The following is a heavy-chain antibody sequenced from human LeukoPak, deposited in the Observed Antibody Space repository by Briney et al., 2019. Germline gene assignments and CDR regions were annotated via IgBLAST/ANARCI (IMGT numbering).Heavy chain of an antibody. J-gene: IGHJ4*02. Sequence: GGSLRLSCAASGFPFSNYYMSWIRQAPGKGMEWVSFISRDGTSTHYADSVKGRYTISRDNAKTSVYLQMNSLRAEDTAVYYCARWVYFHDSSGYPHYWGQGTLVTVSS. CDR3: ARWVYFHDSSGYPHY. CDR2: ISRDGTST. V-gene: IGHV3-11*01. D-gene: IGHD3-22*01. CDR1: GFPFSNYY.